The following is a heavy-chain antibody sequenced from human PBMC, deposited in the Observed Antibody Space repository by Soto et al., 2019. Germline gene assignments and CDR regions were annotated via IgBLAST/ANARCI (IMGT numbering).Heavy chain of an antibody. Sequence: GGSLRLSCAASGFTFSSYAMSWVRQAPGKGLEWVSAISGSGGSTYYADSVKGRFTISRDNSKNTLYLQMISLRAEDTAVYYCAKAARNPFYYYGMDVWGQGTTVTVSS. D-gene: IGHD6-6*01. J-gene: IGHJ6*02. V-gene: IGHV3-23*01. CDR1: GFTFSSYA. CDR2: ISGSGGST. CDR3: AKAARNPFYYYGMDV.